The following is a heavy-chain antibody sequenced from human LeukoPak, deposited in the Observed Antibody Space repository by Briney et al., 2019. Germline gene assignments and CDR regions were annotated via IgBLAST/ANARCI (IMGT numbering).Heavy chain of an antibody. Sequence: PSETLSLTCTVSGDSISSYYWNWIRQPPGKGLEWIGYIYYSGSTNYTPSLKSRVTISVDTSKNQFSLKLSSVTAADTAVYYCARVAHAFDIWGQGTMVTVSS. CDR2: IYYSGST. CDR1: GDSISSYY. J-gene: IGHJ3*02. CDR3: ARVAHAFDI. V-gene: IGHV4-59*08.